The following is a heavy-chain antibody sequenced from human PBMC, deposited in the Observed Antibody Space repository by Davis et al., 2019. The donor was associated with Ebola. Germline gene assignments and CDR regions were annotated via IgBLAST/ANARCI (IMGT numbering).Heavy chain of an antibody. D-gene: IGHD1-26*01. CDR1: GYSFTSYW. Sequence: GESLKISCKVSGYSFTSYWIAWVRQLPGKGLEWMGIIYPADSDIRYSPSFRGQVTIPADKSITTAYLRWSSLEASDTAMYYCARPRSRGSSDAYDVWGQGTMVTVSS. CDR3: ARPRSRGSSDAYDV. V-gene: IGHV5-51*01. J-gene: IGHJ3*01. CDR2: IYPADSDI.